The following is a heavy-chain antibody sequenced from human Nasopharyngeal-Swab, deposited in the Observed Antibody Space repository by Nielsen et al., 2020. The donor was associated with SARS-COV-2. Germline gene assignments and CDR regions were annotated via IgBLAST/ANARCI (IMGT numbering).Heavy chain of an antibody. V-gene: IGHV4-59*01. CDR2: MSYSGST. J-gene: IGHJ4*02. D-gene: IGHD1-26*01. CDR1: GGSTSSNY. CDR3: ARSLVGVSRHFDY. Sequence: GSLRLSCTVSGGSTSSNYWNWIRQPPGKGLEWIGYMSYSGSTNYNPSLNSRVTISLDTSKNQFSLRLSSVTSADTAVYYCARSLVGVSRHFDYWGQGALVTVSS.